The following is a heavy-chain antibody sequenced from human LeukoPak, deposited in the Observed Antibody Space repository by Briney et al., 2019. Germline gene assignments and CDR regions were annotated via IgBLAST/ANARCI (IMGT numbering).Heavy chain of an antibody. Sequence: GGSLRLSCVASGVTFSSYGMHWVRQAPGKGLEWVAFIRSDASNEYYIDSVKGRFTLSRDNSKNTLYLQMNSLRAEDTAVYYCARSVGATLFDYWGQGTLVTVSS. CDR1: GVTFSSYG. D-gene: IGHD1-26*01. CDR2: IRSDASNE. V-gene: IGHV3-30*02. J-gene: IGHJ4*02. CDR3: ARSVGATLFDY.